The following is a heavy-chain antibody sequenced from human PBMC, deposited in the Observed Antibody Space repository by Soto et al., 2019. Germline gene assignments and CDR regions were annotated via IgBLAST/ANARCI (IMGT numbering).Heavy chain of an antibody. V-gene: IGHV6-1*01. CDR1: GDSVSSNSAA. Sequence: QVQLQQSGPGLVKPSQTLSLTCAISGDSVSSNSAAWNWIRQSPSRGLEWLGRTYYRSKWYNDYAVSVKSRITINPDTSKNQFSLQLNSVTPEDTAVYYCARVSYYYDSSGYYYYYGMDVWGQGTTVTVSS. J-gene: IGHJ6*02. CDR3: ARVSYYYDSSGYYYYYGMDV. D-gene: IGHD3-22*01. CDR2: TYYRSKWYN.